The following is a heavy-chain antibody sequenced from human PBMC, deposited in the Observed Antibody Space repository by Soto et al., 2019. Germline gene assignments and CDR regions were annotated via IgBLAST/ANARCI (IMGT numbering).Heavy chain of an antibody. CDR1: GYTFNDYF. J-gene: IGHJ5*02. CDR2: INPNSGST. V-gene: IGHV1-2*04. Sequence: QVQLVQSGAEVKKPGASVNVSCRASGYTFNDYFLHWVRQAPGQGLEWMGWINPNSGSTHFAEKFEGLVTMTRDASITTVYLVLNRLRSDDTAVYYCARVTATSPDAWLDPWGQGTLVTVSS. D-gene: IGHD4-4*01. CDR3: ARVTATSPDAWLDP.